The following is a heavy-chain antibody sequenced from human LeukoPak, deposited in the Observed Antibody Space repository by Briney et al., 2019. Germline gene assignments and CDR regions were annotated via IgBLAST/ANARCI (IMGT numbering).Heavy chain of an antibody. V-gene: IGHV3-48*02. CDR1: GFTFSSYE. CDR2: ISSSSSTV. CDR3: ARAATVFDF. J-gene: IGHJ4*02. Sequence: GGSLRLSCAASGFTFSSYEMNWVRQAPGKGLEWLSSISSSSSTVYYADSAKGRFTISRDNAKNSLYLQMNSLRDEDTAVYYCARAATVFDFWGQGTLVTVSS. D-gene: IGHD1-1*01.